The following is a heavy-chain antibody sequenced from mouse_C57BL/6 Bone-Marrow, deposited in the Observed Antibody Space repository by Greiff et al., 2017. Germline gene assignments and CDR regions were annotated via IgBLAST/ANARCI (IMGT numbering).Heavy chain of an antibody. CDR3: ARRGYYYGSSPWYFDV. CDR1: GFTFSDYY. Sequence: EVNVVESEGGLVQPGSSMKLSCTASGFTFSDYYMAWVRQVPEKGLEWVANINYDGSSTYYLDSLKSRFIISRDNAKNILYLQMSSLKSEDTATYYCARRGYYYGSSPWYFDVWGTGTTVTVSS. J-gene: IGHJ1*03. CDR2: INYDGSST. D-gene: IGHD1-1*01. V-gene: IGHV5-16*01.